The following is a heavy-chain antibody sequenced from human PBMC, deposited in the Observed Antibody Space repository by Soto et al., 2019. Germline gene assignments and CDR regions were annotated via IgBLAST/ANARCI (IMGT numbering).Heavy chain of an antibody. D-gene: IGHD2-8*01. CDR2: TYYRSKWYN. J-gene: IGHJ6*03. CDR3: ARDDIVLMVYAPNRSYYYYYMDV. Sequence: SQTLSLTCAISGDSVSSNSAAWNWIRQPPSRGLEWLGRTYYRSKWYNDYAVSVKSRITINPDTSKNQFSLQLNSVTPEDTAVYYCARDDIVLMVYAPNRSYYYYYMDVWGKGTTVTVSS. CDR1: GDSVSSNSAA. V-gene: IGHV6-1*01.